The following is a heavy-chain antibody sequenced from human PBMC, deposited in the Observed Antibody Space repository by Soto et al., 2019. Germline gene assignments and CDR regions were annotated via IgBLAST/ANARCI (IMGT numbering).Heavy chain of an antibody. CDR1: WGSISSYY. J-gene: IGHJ5*02. CDR3: ARGPNWFDP. D-gene: IGHD2-8*01. CDR2: IYYSGST. V-gene: IGHV4-59*01. Sequence: SQTLSLTCTVSWGSISSYYWSWIRQPPGKGLEWIGYIYYSGSTSYNPSLRSRVTISVDTSKNQFSLKLSSVTAADTAVYYCARGPNWFDPWGQGTLVTVSS.